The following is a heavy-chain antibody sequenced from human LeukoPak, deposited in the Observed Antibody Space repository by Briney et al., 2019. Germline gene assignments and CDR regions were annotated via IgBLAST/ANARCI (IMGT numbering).Heavy chain of an antibody. CDR3: ARGITMIVDPYSH. J-gene: IGHJ4*02. V-gene: IGHV3-21*01. CDR1: GFTFSTFA. CDR2: IFPSGGEI. Sequence: GGSLRLSCAASGFTFSTFAMIWVRQPPGKGLEWVSSIFPSGGEIHYADSVKGRFTISRDNAKNSLYLQMNSLRAEDTAVYYCARGITMIVDPYSHWGQGTLVTVSS. D-gene: IGHD3-22*01.